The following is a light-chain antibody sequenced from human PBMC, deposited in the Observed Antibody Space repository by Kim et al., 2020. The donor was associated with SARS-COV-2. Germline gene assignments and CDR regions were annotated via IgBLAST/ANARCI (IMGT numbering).Light chain of an antibody. Sequence: EIVLTQSPDTLSLSPGERAILSCRASQSVTNSYLAWYQQKPGQAPRLLVYGTSSRPTGIPDRFSGGGSGTDFTLTISRLEPEDFAVYYCQQYGTSPYTLGQGTKLEI. CDR3: QQYGTSPYT. CDR1: QSVTNSY. CDR2: GTS. V-gene: IGKV3-20*01. J-gene: IGKJ2*01.